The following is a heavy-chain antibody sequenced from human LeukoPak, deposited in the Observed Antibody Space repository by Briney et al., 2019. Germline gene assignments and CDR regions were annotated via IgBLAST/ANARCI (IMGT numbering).Heavy chain of an antibody. CDR2: ISYDGSNK. CDR3: AKDIVVVPAATIDYYYYYGMDV. D-gene: IGHD2-2*01. Sequence: GGSLRLSCAASGFTFSSYAMSWVRQAPGKGLEWVAVISYDGSNKYYADSVKGRFTISRDNSKNTLYLQMNSLRAEDTAVYYCAKDIVVVPAATIDYYYYYGMDVWGKGTAVTVSS. CDR1: GFTFSSYA. V-gene: IGHV3-30*18. J-gene: IGHJ6*04.